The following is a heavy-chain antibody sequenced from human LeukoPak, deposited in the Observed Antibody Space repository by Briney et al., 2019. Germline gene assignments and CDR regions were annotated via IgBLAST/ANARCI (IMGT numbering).Heavy chain of an antibody. V-gene: IGHV4-59*01. CDR1: GGSFSGYY. CDR3: ARGTIQDAFDI. Sequence: SETLSLTCAVYGGSFSGYYWSWIRQPPGKGLEWIGYIYYSGSTNYNPSLKSRVTISVDTSKNQFSLKLSSVTAADTAVYYCARGTIQDAFDIWGQGTMVTVSS. J-gene: IGHJ3*02. D-gene: IGHD5-18*01. CDR2: IYYSGST.